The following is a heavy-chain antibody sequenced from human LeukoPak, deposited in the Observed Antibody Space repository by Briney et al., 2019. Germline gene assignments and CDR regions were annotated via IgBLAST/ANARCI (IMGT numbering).Heavy chain of an antibody. D-gene: IGHD3-9*01. CDR1: GGSISSYY. CDR3: ARTYYDILTGYFHFDY. CDR2: IYYSGST. Sequence: SETLSLTCTVSGGSISSYYWSWIRQPPGKGLEWIGYIYYSGSTNYNPSLKSRVTISVDTSKNPFSLKLSSVTAADTAVYYCARTYYDILTGYFHFDYCGQGTLVTVSS. V-gene: IGHV4-59*08. J-gene: IGHJ4*02.